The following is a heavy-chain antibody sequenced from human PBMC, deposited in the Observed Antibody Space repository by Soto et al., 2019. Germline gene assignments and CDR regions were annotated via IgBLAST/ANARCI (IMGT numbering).Heavy chain of an antibody. CDR3: AREGLYYYGSGSYYTNFDY. CDR1: GFTFSSYA. Sequence: GGSLRLSCAASGFTFSSYAMHWVRQAPGKGLEWVAVISYDGSNKYYADSVKGRFTISRDNSKNTLYLQTNSLRAEDTAVYYCAREGLYYYGSGSYYTNFDYWGQGTLVTVSS. V-gene: IGHV3-30-3*01. D-gene: IGHD3-10*01. CDR2: ISYDGSNK. J-gene: IGHJ4*02.